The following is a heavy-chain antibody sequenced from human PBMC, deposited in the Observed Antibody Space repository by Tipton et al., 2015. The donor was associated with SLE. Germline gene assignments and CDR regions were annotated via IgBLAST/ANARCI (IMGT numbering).Heavy chain of an antibody. Sequence: TLSLTCTVSGGSIHSNYWSWIRQPPGKGLEWIGYIYYSGSTNYNPSLKSRVTISVDTSKNQFSLKLSSVTAADTAVYYCARDSWYYDSSGYPGYFDYWGQGTLVTVSS. CDR3: ARDSWYYDSSGYPGYFDY. D-gene: IGHD3-22*01. J-gene: IGHJ4*02. CDR1: GGSIHSNY. CDR2: IYYSGST. V-gene: IGHV4-59*01.